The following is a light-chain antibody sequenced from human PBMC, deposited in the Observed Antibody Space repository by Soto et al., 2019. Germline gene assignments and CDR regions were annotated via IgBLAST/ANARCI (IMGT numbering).Light chain of an antibody. CDR3: SSYTSSSTPYV. CDR2: DVS. CDR1: SSDVGGYNY. V-gene: IGLV2-14*01. Sequence: QSVLTQPASVSGSPGQSITISCTGTSSDVGGYNYVSWYQQQPGKAPKLRIYDVSNRPSGVSNRFSGSKSGNTASLTISGLQAEDEAEYYCSSYTSSSTPYVRGTGTKVTVL. J-gene: IGLJ1*01.